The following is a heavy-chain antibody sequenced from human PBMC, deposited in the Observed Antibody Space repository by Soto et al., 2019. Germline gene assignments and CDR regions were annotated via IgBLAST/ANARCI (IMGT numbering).Heavy chain of an antibody. CDR2: IYYSGST. V-gene: IGHV4-30-4*01. Sequence: QVQLQESGPGLVKPSQTLSLTCTVSGGSISSGDYYWSWIRQPPGKGLEWIGYIYYSGSTYYNPSHKSRVTISVDTTKNQCSLKLSSVTAADTAVYYWAREYYDQPRRFDPWGQGTLVTVSS. CDR3: AREYYDQPRRFDP. CDR1: GGSISSGDYY. D-gene: IGHD3-3*01. J-gene: IGHJ5*02.